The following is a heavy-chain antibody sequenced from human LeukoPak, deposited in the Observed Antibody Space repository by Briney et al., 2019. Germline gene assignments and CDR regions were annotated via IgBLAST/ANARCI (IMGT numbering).Heavy chain of an antibody. D-gene: IGHD6-19*01. CDR2: FDPEDGET. CDR1: GYTLTELS. Sequence: ASLKISCKVSGYTLTELSMHWVRQAPGKGLEWMGGFDPEDGETIYAQRFQGRVTMIEDTSTDTAYMELSSLRSEDTAMYYCATYSTIAVAGTNWFDPWGQGTLVIVSS. CDR3: ATYSTIAVAGTNWFDP. J-gene: IGHJ5*02. V-gene: IGHV1-24*01.